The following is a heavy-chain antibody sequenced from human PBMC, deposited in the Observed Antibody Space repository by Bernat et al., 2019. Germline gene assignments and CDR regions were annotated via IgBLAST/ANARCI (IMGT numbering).Heavy chain of an antibody. V-gene: IGHV3-23*01. CDR2: ISGSGGST. D-gene: IGHD2-2*01. J-gene: IGHJ4*02. Sequence: EVQLLESGGGLVQPGGSLRLSCAASGFTFSSYAMSWVRQAPGKGLGWVSAISGSGGSTYYADSVKGRFTISRDNSKNTLYLQMNSMRAEDTAVYYCAKESNYCSSTSCPFDYWGQGTLVTVSS. CDR1: GFTFSSYA. CDR3: AKESNYCSSTSCPFDY.